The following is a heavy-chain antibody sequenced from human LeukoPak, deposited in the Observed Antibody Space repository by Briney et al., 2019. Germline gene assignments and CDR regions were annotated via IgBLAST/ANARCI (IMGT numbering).Heavy chain of an antibody. CDR1: GYTFTSHY. CDR2: INPSGGST. CDR3: ARGLQRITIFGVVKNGDY. J-gene: IGHJ4*02. D-gene: IGHD3-3*01. V-gene: IGHV1-46*01. Sequence: ASVKVSCKASGYTFTSHYMHWVRQAPGQGLDWMGIINPSGGSTSYAQKLQGRVTMTRDTSTSTVYMELSSLRSEDTAVYYCARGLQRITIFGVVKNGDYWGQGTLVTVSS.